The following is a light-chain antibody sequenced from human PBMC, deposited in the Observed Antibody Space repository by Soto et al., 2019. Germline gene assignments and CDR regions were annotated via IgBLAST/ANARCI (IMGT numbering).Light chain of an antibody. CDR3: QQRSNWPLT. CDR1: QSVSSY. CDR2: DAS. J-gene: IGKJ4*01. Sequence: EIVLTQSPATLSLSPGERATLSCRASQSVSSYLAWYQQKPGQAPRLLIYDASSRATGIPARFSGSGSGTDVTLTISGLEPEDFAVYYCQQRSNWPLTFGGGTKVEIK. V-gene: IGKV3-11*01.